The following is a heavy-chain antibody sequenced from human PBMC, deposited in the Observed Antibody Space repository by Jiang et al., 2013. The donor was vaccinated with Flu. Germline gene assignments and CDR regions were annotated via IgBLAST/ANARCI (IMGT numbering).Heavy chain of an antibody. J-gene: IGHJ6*03. CDR2: IYPGDSDT. CDR1: GYSFTSYW. Sequence: CKGSGYSFTSYWIGWVRQMPGKGLEWMGIIYPGDSDTRYSPSFQGQVTISADKSISTAYLQWSSLKASDTAMYYCARLLGYCSSTSCYNFYYYYMDVWGKGTTVTVSS. CDR3: ARLLGYCSSTSCYNFYYYYMDV. V-gene: IGHV5-51*01. D-gene: IGHD2-2*02.